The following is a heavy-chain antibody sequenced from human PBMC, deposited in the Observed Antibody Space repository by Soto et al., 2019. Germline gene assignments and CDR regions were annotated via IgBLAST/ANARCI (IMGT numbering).Heavy chain of an antibody. J-gene: IGHJ2*01. V-gene: IGHV3-33*01. CDR2: IWHDGSDT. CDR1: GFVFTTYG. Sequence: QVKLVESGGGVVQPGRSLRLSCAASGFVFTTYGMHWVRQAPGKGLEGVGVIWHDGSDTFYADALKGRFTISRDNSKNTLFLQMDSLTVEDTAVYYCVRDPVALRNRVRVGYFNLWGRGTQVTVSS. CDR3: VRDPVALRNRVRVGYFNL. D-gene: IGHD1-26*01.